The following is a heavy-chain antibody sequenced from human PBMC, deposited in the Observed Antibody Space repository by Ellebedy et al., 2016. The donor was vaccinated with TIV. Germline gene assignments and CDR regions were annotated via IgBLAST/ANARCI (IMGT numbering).Heavy chain of an antibody. J-gene: IGHJ6*02. V-gene: IGHV5-51*01. Sequence: GESLKISCEGSGYMFSTYWIDWVRQMPGKGLEWMGIIYPGDSDTTYSPSFRGQVTMSVDKSINTVYLQWNSLKASDTAMYYCARRMGRGVKGKFPLDVWGQGTTVIVSS. D-gene: IGHD3-10*01. CDR1: GYMFSTYW. CDR3: ARRMGRGVKGKFPLDV. CDR2: IYPGDSDT.